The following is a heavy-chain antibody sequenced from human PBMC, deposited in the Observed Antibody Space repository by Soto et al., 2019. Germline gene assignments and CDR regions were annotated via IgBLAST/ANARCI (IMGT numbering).Heavy chain of an antibody. J-gene: IGHJ6*03. CDR3: ARRRSKDYYYMDV. CDR2: IYYSGST. V-gene: IGHV4-59*08. CDR1: GGSISSYY. D-gene: IGHD2-2*01. Sequence: SETLSLTCTVSGGSISSYYWSWIRQPPGKGLEWIGYIYYSGSTNYNPSLKSRVTISVDTSKNQFSLKLSSVTAADTAVYYCARRRSKDYYYMDVWGKGTTVTVSS.